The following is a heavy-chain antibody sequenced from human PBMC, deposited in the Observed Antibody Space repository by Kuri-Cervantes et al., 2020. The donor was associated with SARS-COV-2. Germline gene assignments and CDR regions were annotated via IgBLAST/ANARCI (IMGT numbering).Heavy chain of an antibody. D-gene: IGHD3-3*01. J-gene: IGHJ4*02. V-gene: IGHV3-30*18. CDR1: GFTFSSSG. Sequence: SFAAPGFTFSSSGMHLVRQAPGKGLGWVALLSDDGAHEYYADSVKGRFTISTDNFKNTLFLQMNSLRSEDTAMYDCAKGGDFWSGFSYFDSCGPGTMVTVSS. CDR3: AKGGDFWSGFSYFDS. CDR2: LSDDGAHE.